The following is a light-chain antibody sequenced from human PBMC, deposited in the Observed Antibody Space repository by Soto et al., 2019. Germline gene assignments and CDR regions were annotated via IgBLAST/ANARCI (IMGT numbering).Light chain of an antibody. V-gene: IGKV3-11*01. CDR1: QCINTR. J-gene: IGKJ1*01. Sequence: EIVLTQSPATLSSFPGDRVTLSCRASQCINTRLAWYQHRPGQAPRLLIYQTSIRAAGITARFSASGSGTDFTLTSSDVQPEDFALYFCHQRQSWPRTFGQGTKVDI. CDR3: HQRQSWPRT. CDR2: QTS.